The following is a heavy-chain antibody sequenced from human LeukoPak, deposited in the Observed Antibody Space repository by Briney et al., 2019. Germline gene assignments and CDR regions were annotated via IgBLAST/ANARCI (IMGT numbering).Heavy chain of an antibody. V-gene: IGHV4-59*01. CDR3: ARTSYGPKYYFDY. CDR1: GGSISSYY. J-gene: IGHJ4*02. CDR2: IYYSGST. Sequence: SEPLSLTCTVSGGSISSYYWSWIRQPPGKGLEWIGYIYYSGSTNYNPSLKSRVTISVDTSKNQFSLKLSSVTAADTAVYYCARTSYGPKYYFDYWGQGTLVTVCS. D-gene: IGHD5-18*01.